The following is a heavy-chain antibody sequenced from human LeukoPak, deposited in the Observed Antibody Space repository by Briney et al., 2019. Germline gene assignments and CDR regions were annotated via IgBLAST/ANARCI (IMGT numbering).Heavy chain of an antibody. V-gene: IGHV3-30*03. D-gene: IGHD6-13*01. J-gene: IGHJ6*02. CDR2: ISHDGSNK. CDR1: GFTFSSYG. Sequence: QAGGSLRLSCEASGFTFSSYGMHWVRRAPGKGLEWMTVISHDGSNKYYVDSVKGRFTISRDNSKSTLYLQMNSLRAEDTAVYYCARDSWQLVLGYGMDVWGQGTTVTVSS. CDR3: ARDSWQLVLGYGMDV.